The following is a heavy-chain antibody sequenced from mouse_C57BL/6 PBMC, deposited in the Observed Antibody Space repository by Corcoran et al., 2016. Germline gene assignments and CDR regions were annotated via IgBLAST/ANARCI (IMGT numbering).Heavy chain of an antibody. Sequence: QIQLVQSGPELKKPGETVKISCKASGYTFTTYGMSWVKQAPGKGLKWMGWINTYSGVPTYADDVKGRFAFSLETSASTAYLQINNLKNEDTATYFCARSRYDYARDYWGQGSSVTVSS. J-gene: IGHJ4*01. CDR3: ARSRYDYARDY. V-gene: IGHV9-3*01. CDR2: INTYSGVP. D-gene: IGHD2-4*01. CDR1: GYTFTTYG.